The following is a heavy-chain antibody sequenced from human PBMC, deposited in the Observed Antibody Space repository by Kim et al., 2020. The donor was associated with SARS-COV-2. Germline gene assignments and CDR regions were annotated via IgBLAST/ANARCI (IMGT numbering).Heavy chain of an antibody. V-gene: IGHV4-59*01. Sequence: SLKSRVTISVDTSKNQFSRKLSSVTAADTAVYYCARDRAGTTPYYYGMDVWGQGTTVTVSS. J-gene: IGHJ6*02. D-gene: IGHD1-7*01. CDR3: ARDRAGTTPYYYGMDV.